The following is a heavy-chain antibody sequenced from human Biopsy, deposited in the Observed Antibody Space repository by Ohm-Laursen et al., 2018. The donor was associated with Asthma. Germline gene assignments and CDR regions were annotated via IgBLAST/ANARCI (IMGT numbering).Heavy chain of an antibody. D-gene: IGHD3-10*01. CDR2: ISVYNGNT. CDR1: GYTFNTAG. V-gene: IGHV1-18*01. Sequence: ASVKVSCQTSGYTFNTAGITWVRQAPGQGIGWMGCISVYNGNTKVAQKLQDRVTMITGTSTSTAYMELRGLRSDDTAVYFCARAVDYSHYYGIDVWGQGTTVTVS. CDR3: ARAVDYSHYYGIDV. J-gene: IGHJ6*02.